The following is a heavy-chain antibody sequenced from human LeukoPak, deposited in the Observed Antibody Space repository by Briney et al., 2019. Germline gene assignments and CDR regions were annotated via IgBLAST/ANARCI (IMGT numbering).Heavy chain of an antibody. Sequence: SETLSLTCIVSGDSIRSYYWNWIRQAPGKALEWIGHIHNNGDSAYNFSFKSRVTISMDTSKNQFSLKLSSVTAADTAVYYCGRWGYFDSGNYFVVDYWGQGTVVTVSS. CDR2: IHNNGDS. CDR1: GDSIRSYY. J-gene: IGHJ4*02. V-gene: IGHV4-59*01. D-gene: IGHD3-22*01. CDR3: GRWGYFDSGNYFVVDY.